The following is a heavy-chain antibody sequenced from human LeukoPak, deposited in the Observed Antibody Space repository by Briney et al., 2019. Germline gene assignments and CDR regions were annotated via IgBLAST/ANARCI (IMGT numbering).Heavy chain of an antibody. D-gene: IGHD3-22*01. V-gene: IGHV3-30*02. CDR2: IRFDGSNK. CDR1: GFTFSTYG. J-gene: IGHJ4*02. Sequence: GGSLRLSCAASGFTFSTYGMHWVRQAPGKGLEWVAFIRFDGSNKYYADSMRGRFTISRDNSKNTLYLQINSLRAEDTAVKYSAKDRSGGYSFDYWNQATLVTVSS. CDR3: AKDRSGGYSFDY.